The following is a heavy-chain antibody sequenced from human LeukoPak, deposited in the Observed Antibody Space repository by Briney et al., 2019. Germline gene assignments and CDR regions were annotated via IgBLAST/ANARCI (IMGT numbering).Heavy chain of an antibody. J-gene: IGHJ4*02. Sequence: PGGSLRLSCAASGFTFSSYAMHWVRQAPGKGLEYVSAISSNGGSTYYANSVKSRFTISRDNSKNTLYLQMGSLRAEDMAVYYCARDSAVAFHWGQGTLVTVSS. CDR2: ISSNGGST. CDR3: ARDSAVAFH. V-gene: IGHV3-64*01. CDR1: GFTFSSYA. D-gene: IGHD6-19*01.